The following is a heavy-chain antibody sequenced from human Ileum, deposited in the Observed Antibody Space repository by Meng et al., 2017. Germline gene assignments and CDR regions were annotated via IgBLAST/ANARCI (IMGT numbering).Heavy chain of an antibody. CDR1: GYTFTSYY. J-gene: IGHJ4*02. Sequence: ASVKVSCKASGYTFTSYYIHWVRQAPGQGLEYMGIIRPSGGITSYAQKFQGRVTMTRDTSTSTVYMEVNSLRSEDTAVYYCARESPETFNFDYWGQGKLVTVSS. D-gene: IGHD1-14*01. CDR3: ARESPETFNFDY. CDR2: IRPSGGIT. V-gene: IGHV1-46*01.